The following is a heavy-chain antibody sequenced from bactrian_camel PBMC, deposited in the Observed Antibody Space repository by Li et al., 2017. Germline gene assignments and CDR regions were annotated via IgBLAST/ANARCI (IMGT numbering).Heavy chain of an antibody. J-gene: IGHJ4*01. CDR3: KLERVLRGAGWSY. D-gene: IGHD3*01. CDR2: IDTGDGST. CDR1: GYTFNTY. V-gene: IGHV3S40*01. Sequence: VQLVESGGGSALAGGSVRLSCAASGYTFNTYSWFRQAPGQEREGVAAIDTGDGSTYYLNSVEGRFTISQGTARTVYLQMNSLKPEDTGMYNCKLERVLRGAGWSYWDPGTQVTVS.